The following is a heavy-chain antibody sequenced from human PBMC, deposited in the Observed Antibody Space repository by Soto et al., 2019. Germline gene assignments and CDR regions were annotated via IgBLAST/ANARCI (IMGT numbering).Heavy chain of an antibody. CDR2: IWYDGSNK. CDR3: AREDTVTNYYYHLAV. CDR1: GFTFSSYG. J-gene: IGHJ6*03. D-gene: IGHD4-17*01. V-gene: IGHV3-33*01. Sequence: GGSLRLSCAASGFTFSSYGMHWVRQAPGKGLEWVAVIWYDGSNKYYADSVKGRFTISRDNSKNTLYLQMNSLRAEDTAVYYCAREDTVTNYYYHLAVWGKGTKVTVSS.